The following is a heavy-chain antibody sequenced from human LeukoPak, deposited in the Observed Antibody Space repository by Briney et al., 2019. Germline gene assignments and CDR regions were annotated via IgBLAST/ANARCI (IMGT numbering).Heavy chain of an antibody. CDR3: ATTHQYGSGSYYTPRGAYYYGMDV. CDR1: GYTFTSYG. CDR2: ISAYNGNT. J-gene: IGHJ6*02. V-gene: IGHV1-18*01. Sequence: GASVKVSCKASGYTFTSYGISWVRQAPGQGLEWMGWISAYNGNTNYAQKLQGRVTMTTDTSTSTAYMELRSLRSEDTAVYYCATTHQYGSGSYYTPRGAYYYGMDVWGQGTTVTVSS. D-gene: IGHD3-10*01.